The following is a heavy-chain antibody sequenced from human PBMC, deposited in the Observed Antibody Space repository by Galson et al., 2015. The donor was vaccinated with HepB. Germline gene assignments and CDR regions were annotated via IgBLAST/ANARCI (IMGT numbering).Heavy chain of an antibody. Sequence: SVKVSCKVSEYSFTGYYMHWVRQAPGQGLEWMGRINPNSGDTIYAQKFQDRVSMTLDTSITTAYMEVSRLTSGDTAIYFCARLGGGPVYGTNDYWGHGTLVTVSS. CDR3: ARLGGGPVYGTNDY. CDR2: INPNSGDT. V-gene: IGHV1-2*06. CDR1: EYSFTGYY. J-gene: IGHJ4*01. D-gene: IGHD3-10*01.